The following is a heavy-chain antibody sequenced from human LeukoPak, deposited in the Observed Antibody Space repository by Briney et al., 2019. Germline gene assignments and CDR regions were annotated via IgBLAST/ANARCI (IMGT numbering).Heavy chain of an antibody. J-gene: IGHJ4*02. D-gene: IGHD3-22*01. V-gene: IGHV4-4*07. CDR2: FSGSGST. CDR1: GGSISSHY. Sequence: PSETLSLTCTVSGGSISSHYWSWVRQPAGKGLEWIARFSGSGSTNYNPSLKSRVTLSVDTSKNQFSLKLSSVTAADTAVYYCARDRTYYDSTGYYFDFWGQGTLVTVSS. CDR3: ARDRTYYDSTGYYFDF.